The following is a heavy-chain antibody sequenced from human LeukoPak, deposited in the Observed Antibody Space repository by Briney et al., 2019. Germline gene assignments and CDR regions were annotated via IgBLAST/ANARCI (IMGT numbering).Heavy chain of an antibody. CDR1: GGSISSYY. J-gene: IGHJ5*02. CDR2: IYTSGST. D-gene: IGHD3-10*01. Sequence: SETLSLTCTVSGGSISSYYWSWIRQPAGKGLEWIGRIYTSGSTNYNPSLKSRVTMSVDTSKNQFSLKLSSVTAAETAVYYCARDRGHGSGSTINWFDPWGQGTLVTVSS. CDR3: ARDRGHGSGSTINWFDP. V-gene: IGHV4-4*07.